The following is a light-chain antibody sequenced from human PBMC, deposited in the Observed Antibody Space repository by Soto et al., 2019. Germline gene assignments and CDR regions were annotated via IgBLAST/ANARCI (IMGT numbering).Light chain of an antibody. CDR2: EVN. CDR3: SSYAGSSNV. Sequence: QSALTQPPSASGSPGQSVAISCTGTTSDVGGYNYVSWYQQHPGKAPKLMIYEVNKRPSGVPDRFSGSKSGNTASLTVSGLHAEDEADYYCSSYAGSSNVFGTGTKVIVL. J-gene: IGLJ1*01. V-gene: IGLV2-8*01. CDR1: TSDVGGYNY.